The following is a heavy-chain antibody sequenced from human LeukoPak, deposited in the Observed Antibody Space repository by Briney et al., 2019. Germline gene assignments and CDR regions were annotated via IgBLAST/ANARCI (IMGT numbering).Heavy chain of an antibody. V-gene: IGHV3-30*02. J-gene: IGHJ4*02. CDR2: IRYDGSNK. Sequence: GGSLRLSCAASGFTFSSYGMHWGRQAPGKGLGWVAFIRYDGSNKSSADSVKGRFPISRDNSKNTPYLQMNSLRAEDTAVYYCSKVPLFGSGGSFGLCYWGQVTLVTFSS. CDR3: SKVPLFGSGGSFGLCY. CDR1: GFTFSSYG. D-gene: IGHD2-15*01.